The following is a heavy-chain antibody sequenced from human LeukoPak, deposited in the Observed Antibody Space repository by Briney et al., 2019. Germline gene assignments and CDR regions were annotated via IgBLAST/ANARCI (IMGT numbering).Heavy chain of an antibody. Sequence: SETLSLTCTVSGGSISSYYWSWIRQPPGKGLEWIGYIYYSGSTNYNPSLKSRVTISVDTSKNQFSLKLSSVTAADTAVYYCARSYSSGWYHGVNFDYWGQGTLVTVSS. J-gene: IGHJ4*02. CDR2: IYYSGST. V-gene: IGHV4-59*01. D-gene: IGHD6-19*01. CDR3: ARSYSSGWYHGVNFDY. CDR1: GGSISSYY.